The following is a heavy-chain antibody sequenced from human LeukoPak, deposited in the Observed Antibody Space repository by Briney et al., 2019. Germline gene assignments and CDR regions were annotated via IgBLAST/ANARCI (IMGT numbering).Heavy chain of an antibody. J-gene: IGHJ4*02. Sequence: GASVKVSCKASGYTFTGYYMHWVRQAPGQGLEWMGWINPNSGSTNYAQKFQGRVTMTRDTSISTAYMELSRLRSDDTAVYYCARGRGCTNGVCYTHFDYWGQGTLVTVSS. D-gene: IGHD2-8*01. CDR3: ARGRGCTNGVCYTHFDY. CDR2: INPNSGST. CDR1: GYTFTGYY. V-gene: IGHV1-2*02.